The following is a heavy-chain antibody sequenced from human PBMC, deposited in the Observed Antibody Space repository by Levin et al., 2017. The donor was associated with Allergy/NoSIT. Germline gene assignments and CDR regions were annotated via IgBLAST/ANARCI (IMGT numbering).Heavy chain of an antibody. Sequence: GGSLRLSCAASGFTFTTYWMTWVRQAPGKGLEWVANIKQDGSEKYYVDSVKGRFTISRDNAKNSLYLQMNSLRAEDTAVYYCVRVGSGRGWDFDYWGQGTLVTVSS. CDR1: GFTFTTYW. CDR2: IKQDGSEK. D-gene: IGHD3-10*01. CDR3: VRVGSGRGWDFDY. J-gene: IGHJ4*02. V-gene: IGHV3-7*04.